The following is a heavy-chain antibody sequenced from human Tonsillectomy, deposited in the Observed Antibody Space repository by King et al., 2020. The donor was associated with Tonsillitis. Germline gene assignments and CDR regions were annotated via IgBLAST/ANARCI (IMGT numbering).Heavy chain of an antibody. Sequence: QVQLVESGAEVKKPGSSVKVSCKASGATFNNYAISWMRQAPGQGLEWLVWIIPPFGTGKYSQKFQGRVTITADESTGTAYMELNSLRSEDTAVYYCARAHSSGYWAYFYYMDVWGKGTTVTVSS. CDR1: GATFNNYA. J-gene: IGHJ6*03. V-gene: IGHV1-69*01. CDR2: IIPPFGTG. D-gene: IGHD3-22*01. CDR3: ARAHSSGYWAYFYYMDV.